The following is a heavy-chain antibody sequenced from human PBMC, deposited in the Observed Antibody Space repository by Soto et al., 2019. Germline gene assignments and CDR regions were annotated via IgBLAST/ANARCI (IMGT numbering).Heavy chain of an antibody. V-gene: IGHV1-18*04. Sequence: QVHLVQSGGEVKKPGASVKVSCKASGYTFNRHGITWVRQATGQGLVWMGWISGYNGDINYEQKFQGRVTLSSDTLTSTVYLELKSLRFDDTAVYYCARVRIVGAREIDFWGQGTLVTVSS. CDR1: GYTFNRHG. CDR2: ISGYNGDI. J-gene: IGHJ4*02. CDR3: ARVRIVGAREIDF. D-gene: IGHD1-26*01.